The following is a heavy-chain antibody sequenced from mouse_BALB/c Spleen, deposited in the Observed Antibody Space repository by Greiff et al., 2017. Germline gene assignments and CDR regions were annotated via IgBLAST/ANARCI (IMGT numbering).Heavy chain of an antibody. CDR3: ARIYYGYDGFAY. CDR1: GFAFSSYD. D-gene: IGHD2-2*01. J-gene: IGHJ3*01. V-gene: IGHV5-12-1*01. CDR2: ISSGGGST. Sequence: EVHLVESGGGLVKPGGSLKLSCAASGFAFSSYDMSWVRQTPEKRLEWVAYISSGGGSTYYPDTVKGRFTISRDNAKNTLYLQMSSLKSEDTAMYYCARIYYGYDGFAYWGQGTLVTVSA.